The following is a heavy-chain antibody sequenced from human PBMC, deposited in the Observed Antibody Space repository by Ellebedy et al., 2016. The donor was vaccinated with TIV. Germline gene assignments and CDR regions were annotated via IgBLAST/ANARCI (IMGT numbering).Heavy chain of an antibody. CDR3: ARGGSYRGMDV. D-gene: IGHD1-26*01. J-gene: IGHJ6*02. CDR1: GFTFSSYW. Sequence: ESLKISCAASGFTFSSYWMHWVRQAPGTGLVWVSRINSDGSSTSYADSVKGRFTISRDNAKNTLYLQMNSLRAEDTAVYYCARGGSYRGMDVWGQGTTVTVSS. CDR2: INSDGSST. V-gene: IGHV3-74*01.